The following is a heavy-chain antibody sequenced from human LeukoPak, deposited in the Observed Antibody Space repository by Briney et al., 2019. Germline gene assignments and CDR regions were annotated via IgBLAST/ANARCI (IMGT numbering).Heavy chain of an antibody. V-gene: IGHV1-46*01. Sequence: ASVKVSCKASGYTFTSYYMHWVRQAPGQGLEWMGIINPSGGSTSYAQKFQGRVTMTRDTSTSTVYMELSSLRSEDTAVYYRARRAGIFGRSNLNWFDPWGQGTLVTVSS. CDR2: INPSGGST. CDR3: ARRAGIFGRSNLNWFDP. D-gene: IGHD3-3*01. J-gene: IGHJ5*02. CDR1: GYTFTSYY.